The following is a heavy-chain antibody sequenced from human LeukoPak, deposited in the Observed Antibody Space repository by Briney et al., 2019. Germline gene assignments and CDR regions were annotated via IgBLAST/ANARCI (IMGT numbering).Heavy chain of an antibody. CDR1: GGSLSSSSYY. CDR2: IYYSGST. D-gene: IGHD1-26*01. Sequence: SETLSLTCTVSGGSLSSSSYYWGWIRQPPGKGLEWIGSIYYSGSTYYNPSLKSRVTISVDTSKNQFFLKLSAVTAPDTAVYYCARYGPIVGGSPLDFRGQGTLVTVSS. CDR3: ARYGPIVGGSPLDF. J-gene: IGHJ4*02. V-gene: IGHV4-39*01.